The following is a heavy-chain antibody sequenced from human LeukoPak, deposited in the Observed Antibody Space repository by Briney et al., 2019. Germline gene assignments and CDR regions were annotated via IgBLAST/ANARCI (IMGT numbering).Heavy chain of an antibody. J-gene: IGHJ6*02. CDR2: INHSGST. CDR3: ARGLRIYCSGGSCYSHYYYYGMDV. V-gene: IGHV4-34*01. CDR1: GGSFSGYY. Sequence: SETLSLTCAVYGGSFSGYYWSWIRQPPGKGLEWIGEINHSGSTNYKPSLKSRVTISVDTSKNQFSLKLSSVTAADTAVYYCARGLRIYCSGGSCYSHYYYYGMDVWGQGTTVTVSS. D-gene: IGHD2-15*01.